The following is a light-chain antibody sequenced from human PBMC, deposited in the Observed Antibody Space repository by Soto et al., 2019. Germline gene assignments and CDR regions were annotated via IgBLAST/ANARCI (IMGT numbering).Light chain of an antibody. CDR1: QSVNSSY. CDR3: QQYGSSPYT. CDR2: DAS. V-gene: IGKV3D-20*01. J-gene: IGKJ2*01. Sequence: EIVLTQSPATLSLSPGERATLSCGASQSVNSSYLAWYQQKPGLAPRLLIYDASSRATGIPDRFSGSGSGTDFTLTISRLEPEDFAVYYCQQYGSSPYTFGQGTKLEI.